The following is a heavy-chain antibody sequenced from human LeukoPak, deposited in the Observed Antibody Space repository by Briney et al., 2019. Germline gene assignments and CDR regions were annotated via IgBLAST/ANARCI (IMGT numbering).Heavy chain of an antibody. CDR2: IYYTGTT. D-gene: IGHD3-10*01. V-gene: IGHV4-39*01. CDR3: ARLVSAAGSFDY. J-gene: IGHJ4*02. Sequence: SEILSLTCTVYGGSISSNSYFWAWIRQPPGPGLQWVGSIYYTGTTYYNPSLKSRVTISVDTSGNQFSLRLSSVTAADTAVYCCARLVSAAGSFDYWGQGTLVTVSS. CDR1: GGSISSNSYF.